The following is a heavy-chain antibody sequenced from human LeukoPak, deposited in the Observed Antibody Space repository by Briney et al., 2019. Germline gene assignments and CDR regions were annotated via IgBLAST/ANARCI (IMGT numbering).Heavy chain of an antibody. CDR2: TNGNGDTP. V-gene: IGHV3-23*01. D-gene: IGHD5-18*01. CDR3: SKDQEKGKYSYVFDY. Sequence: GGSLRLSCAASVFTFSVYEMNCARQAPGKGLEWVSTTNGNGDTPYYADSVKGRFTISRDNAQNSLYLQMNSLRAQDTALYYCSKDQEKGKYSYVFDYWGQGTLVTVSS. J-gene: IGHJ4*02. CDR1: VFTFSVYE.